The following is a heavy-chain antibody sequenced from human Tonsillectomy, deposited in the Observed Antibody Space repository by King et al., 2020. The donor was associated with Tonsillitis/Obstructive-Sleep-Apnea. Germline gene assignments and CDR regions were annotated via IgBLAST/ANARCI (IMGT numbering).Heavy chain of an antibody. V-gene: IGHV4-59*08. J-gene: IGHJ2*01. CDR3: ARRQWGSRLDWHFDL. CDR1: GGSISSYY. D-gene: IGHD3-16*01. Sequence: VQLQESGPGLVKPSETLSLTCTVSGGSISSYYWNWIRQPPGKGLEWIGYIFYSGTTNYNSSLKSRVTISVDTSKNQFSLKLSSVTAADTAVYYCARRQWGSRLDWHFDLWGRGTLVTVSS. CDR2: IFYSGTT.